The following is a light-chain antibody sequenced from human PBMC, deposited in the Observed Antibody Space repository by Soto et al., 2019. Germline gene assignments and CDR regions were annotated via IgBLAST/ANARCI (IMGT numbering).Light chain of an antibody. CDR1: SSDVGGYNY. CDR2: DVS. Sequence: QSVLTQPASVSGSPGQSITISCTGSSSDVGGYNYVSWYQQHPGKAPKLIIYDVSSRPLGVSNRFSGSKSVNTASLTISGLQAEDEADYYCSSYTISTTLIFGGGTQLTVL. V-gene: IGLV2-14*01. CDR3: SSYTISTTLI. J-gene: IGLJ2*01.